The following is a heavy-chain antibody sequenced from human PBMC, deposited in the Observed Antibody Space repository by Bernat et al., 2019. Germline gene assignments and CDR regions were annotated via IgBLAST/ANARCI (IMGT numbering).Heavy chain of an antibody. Sequence: QVQLVESGGGLVKPGGSLRLSCAASGFTFSDYSMTWIRQAPGKGLEWVSSISSSSSYIYYADSVKGRFTISRDNAKNSLYLQMNSLRAEDTAVYYCARDGGWYPATPQFDYWGQGTLVTVSS. D-gene: IGHD6-19*01. J-gene: IGHJ4*02. CDR3: ARDGGWYPATPQFDY. CDR1: GFTFSDYS. V-gene: IGHV3-11*06. CDR2: ISSSSSYI.